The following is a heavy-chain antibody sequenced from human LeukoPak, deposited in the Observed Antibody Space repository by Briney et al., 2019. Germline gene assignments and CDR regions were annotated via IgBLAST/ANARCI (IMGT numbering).Heavy chain of an antibody. V-gene: IGHV4-4*07. D-gene: IGHD3-16*01. CDR2: IYTSGST. CDR1: GGSISSYY. J-gene: IGHJ4*03. CDR3: ASLRVPGYFDY. Sequence: SETLSLTCTVSGGSISSYYWSWIRQPAGKGLEWIGRIYTSGSTNYNPSLKSRVTMSVDTSKNQFSLRLSSVTAADTAVFYCASLRVPGYFDYWGQGTLVTVSS.